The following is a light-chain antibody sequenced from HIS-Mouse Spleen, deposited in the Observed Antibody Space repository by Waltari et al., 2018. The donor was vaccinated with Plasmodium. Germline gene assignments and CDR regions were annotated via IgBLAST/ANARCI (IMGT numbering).Light chain of an antibody. J-gene: IGLJ3*02. Sequence: SYELTQPPSVSVSPGQTARITCSGDALPKKYAYWYQQKSGQAPVLVIYEDSKQPAGIPERCYGSSSGTMATLTISGAQVEDEADYYCDSTDSSGNHRVFGGGTKLTVL. CDR1: ALPKKY. V-gene: IGLV3-10*01. CDR3: DSTDSSGNHRV. CDR2: EDS.